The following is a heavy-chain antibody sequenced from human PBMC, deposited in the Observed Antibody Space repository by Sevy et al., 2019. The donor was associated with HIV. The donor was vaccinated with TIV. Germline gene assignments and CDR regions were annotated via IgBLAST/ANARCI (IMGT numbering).Heavy chain of an antibody. CDR2: ISYDGSNK. V-gene: IGHV3-30*04. D-gene: IGHD2-15*01. Sequence: GGSLRLSCAASGFTFSSYAMHWVRQAPGKGLEWVAVISYDGSNKYYADSVKGRFTISRDNSKNTLYLQMNSLRAEDTAVYYCARDSAVVAATPSTYSFTFEYWGQGTLVTISS. CDR3: ARDSAVVAATPSTYSFTFEY. J-gene: IGHJ4*02. CDR1: GFTFSSYA.